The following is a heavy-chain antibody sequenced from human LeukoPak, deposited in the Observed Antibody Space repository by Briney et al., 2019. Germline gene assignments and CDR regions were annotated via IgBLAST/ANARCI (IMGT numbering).Heavy chain of an antibody. D-gene: IGHD3-10*01. CDR2: ISGGGGDT. J-gene: IGHJ4*02. CDR3: AKGGDYYGSGSYIDY. Sequence: GGTLRLSCAASGFTFSSYGMSWVRQAPGKGLEWVSTISGGGGDTYYTDSVKGRFTISRDNSKNTLYLQMNGLRAVDTALYYCAKGGDYYGSGSYIDYWGQGALVTVPS. CDR1: GFTFSSYG. V-gene: IGHV3-23*01.